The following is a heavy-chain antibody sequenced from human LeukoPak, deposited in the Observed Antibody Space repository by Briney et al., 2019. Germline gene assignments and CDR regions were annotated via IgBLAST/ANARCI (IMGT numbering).Heavy chain of an antibody. D-gene: IGHD2-15*01. V-gene: IGHV4-38-2*01. CDR2: IYHSGST. J-gene: IGHJ4*02. Sequence: SETLSLTCAVSGYSISSGYYWGWIRQPPGKGLEWIGSIYHSGSTYYNPSLKSRVTISVDTSKNQFSLKLSSVTAADTTVYYCARRGSGGSCYSTYFDYWGQGTLVTVSS. CDR1: GYSISSGYY. CDR3: ARRGSGGSCYSTYFDY.